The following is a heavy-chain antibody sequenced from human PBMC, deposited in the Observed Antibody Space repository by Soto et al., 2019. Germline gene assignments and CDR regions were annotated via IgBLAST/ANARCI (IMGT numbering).Heavy chain of an antibody. CDR2: ISGSGGST. V-gene: IGHV3-23*01. Sequence: GGSLRLSCAASGFTFSSYAMSWVRQAPGKGLEWVSAISGSGGSTYYADSVKGRFTISRDNSKNTLYLQMNSLRAEDTAVYYWAKDPLSYNWFDPWGQGTLVTVSS. CDR3: AKDPLSYNWFDP. J-gene: IGHJ5*02. CDR1: GFTFSSYA.